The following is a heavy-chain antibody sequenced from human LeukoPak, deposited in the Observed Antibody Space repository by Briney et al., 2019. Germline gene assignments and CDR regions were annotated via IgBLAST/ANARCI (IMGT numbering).Heavy chain of an antibody. D-gene: IGHD1-26*01. CDR3: VRDSIVGDPFDY. V-gene: IGHV3-21*01. CDR1: GFTFSSYS. Sequence: GGSLRLSCAASGFTFSSYSMNWVRQAPGKGLEWVSSISSSSSYIYYADSVKGRFTISRDNAKNSLYLQMNSLRAEDTAVYCCVRDSIVGDPFDYRGQGTLVTVSS. CDR2: ISSSSSYI. J-gene: IGHJ4*02.